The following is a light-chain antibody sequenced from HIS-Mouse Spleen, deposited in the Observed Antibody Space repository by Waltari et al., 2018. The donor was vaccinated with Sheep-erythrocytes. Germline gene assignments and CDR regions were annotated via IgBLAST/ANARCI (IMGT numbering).Light chain of an antibody. CDR1: SDVGGYND. Sequence: QSALTQPRPVSGSPGQSVSSDVGGYNDVSWYQQHPSKAPKLMIYDVSNRPSGVPDPFSGSKSGNTASLTISGLQAEDEADYYCCSYAGSYNHVFATGTKVTVL. CDR3: CSYAGSYNHV. CDR2: DVS. J-gene: IGLJ1*01. V-gene: IGLV2-11*01.